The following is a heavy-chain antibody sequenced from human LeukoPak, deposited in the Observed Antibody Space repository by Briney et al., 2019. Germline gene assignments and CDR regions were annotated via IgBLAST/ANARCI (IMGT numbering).Heavy chain of an antibody. V-gene: IGHV4-34*01. Sequence: PSETLSLTCAVYGGSFSGYYWSWIRQPPGKGLEWIGEINHSGSTNYNPSLKSRVTISVDTSKNQFSLKLSSVTAADTAVYYCARSSIAAAGRNFHHWGQGILVTVSS. CDR2: INHSGST. D-gene: IGHD6-13*01. CDR3: ARSSIAAAGRNFHH. CDR1: GGSFSGYY. J-gene: IGHJ1*01.